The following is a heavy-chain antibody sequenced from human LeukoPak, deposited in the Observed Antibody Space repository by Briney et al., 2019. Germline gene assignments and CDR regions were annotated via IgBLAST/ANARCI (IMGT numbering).Heavy chain of an antibody. CDR1: GFIVSSNY. D-gene: IGHD1-26*01. CDR3: ASVVGAWTHYFDC. CDR2: ISYDGSNK. Sequence: GGSLRLSCAASGFIVSSNYMNWVRQVPGKGLEWVAVISYDGSNKYYADSVKGRFTVSRDNSRNTLYLQMNSLRAEDTALYYCASVVGAWTHYFDCWGQGTLVTVSS. J-gene: IGHJ4*02. V-gene: IGHV3-30*03.